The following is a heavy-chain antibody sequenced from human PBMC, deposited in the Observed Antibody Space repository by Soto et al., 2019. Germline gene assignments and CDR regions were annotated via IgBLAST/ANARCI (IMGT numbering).Heavy chain of an antibody. CDR3: AQDRLVPYGYGMAV. D-gene: IGHD2-2*01. J-gene: IGHJ6*02. V-gene: IGHV3-73*01. CDR2: IRSKTNSYAT. CDR1: GFTVSGSA. Sequence: EVQLVESGGGLVQPGGSLKLSCAASGFTVSGSAVHWVRQASGKGLEWVGRIRSKTNSYATAYAASVKGRFTISRDDSKNTAYFQMTSLRVEDTAVYYCAQDRLVPYGYGMAVWGQGTTVSVSS.